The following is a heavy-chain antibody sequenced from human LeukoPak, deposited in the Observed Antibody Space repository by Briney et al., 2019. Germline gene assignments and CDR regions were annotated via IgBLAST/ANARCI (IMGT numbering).Heavy chain of an antibody. CDR1: GFTFSSYA. Sequence: PGGSLRLSCAASGFTFSSYAMSWVRQAPGKGLEWLSAISGSGGSTYYADSVKGRFTISRDNSKNTLYLQMNSLRAEDTAVYYCAKDQTSSSYGYVVPPSFLTYWGQGTLVTVSS. CDR2: ISGSGGST. D-gene: IGHD5-18*01. J-gene: IGHJ4*02. V-gene: IGHV3-23*01. CDR3: AKDQTSSSYGYVVPPSFLTY.